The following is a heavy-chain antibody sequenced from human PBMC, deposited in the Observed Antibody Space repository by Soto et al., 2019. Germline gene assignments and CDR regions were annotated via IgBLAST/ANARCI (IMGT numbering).Heavy chain of an antibody. CDR3: ARSKYNCNYDL. Sequence: QVQLQESGPGLVKPSETLSLTCTVSGGSFIGYYWSWIRQAPGKGLEWIANIYYSGSTSNNPSLKSRLTLSLYTSKNQFSLNLDSVTSADTAVYYCARSKYNCNYDLWGQGTVVTVSS. D-gene: IGHD1-7*01. J-gene: IGHJ3*01. V-gene: IGHV4-59*01. CDR1: GGSFIGYY. CDR2: IYYSGST.